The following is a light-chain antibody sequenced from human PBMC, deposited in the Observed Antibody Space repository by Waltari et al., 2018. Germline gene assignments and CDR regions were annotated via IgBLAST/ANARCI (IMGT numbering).Light chain of an antibody. J-gene: IGKJ4*01. CDR2: GAS. CDR1: QGISNN. Sequence: DIQMTQSPSSLSASVGDRVTITCRASQGISNNLAWFQQKPGTAPKSLIYGASTLQTGVPSKFSGNGCRTEFTLTISSLQPEDSGIYYCQQYNSYPLTFGGGTTVEIK. V-gene: IGKV1-16*02. CDR3: QQYNSYPLT.